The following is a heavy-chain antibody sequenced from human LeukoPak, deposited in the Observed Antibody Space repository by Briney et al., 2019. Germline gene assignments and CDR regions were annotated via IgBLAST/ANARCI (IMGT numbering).Heavy chain of an antibody. D-gene: IGHD1-1*01. CDR3: ARARGTTGTTRIAFDI. J-gene: IGHJ3*02. CDR1: GFTFSSYG. CDR2: ISYDGSTK. Sequence: PGRSLRLSCAASGFTFSSYGMHWVRQAPGKGLEWVAVISYDGSTKYYADSVKGRFTISRDNSKNTVYLQMDSLRPEDTAVCYCARARGTTGTTRIAFDIWGKGTMVTVSS. V-gene: IGHV3-30*03.